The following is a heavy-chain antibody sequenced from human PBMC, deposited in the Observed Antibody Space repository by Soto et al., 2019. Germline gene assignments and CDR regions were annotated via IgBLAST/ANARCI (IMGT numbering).Heavy chain of an antibody. V-gene: IGHV3-33*01. J-gene: IGHJ6*02. CDR3: ARDRFNLRYCSSTSCYTYGMDV. CDR1: GFTFSSYG. Sequence: GGSLRLSCAASGFTFSSYGMHWVRQAPGKGLEWVAVIWYDGSNKYYADSVKGRFTISRDNSKNALYLQMNSLRAEDTAVYCCARDRFNLRYCSSTSCYTYGMDVWGQGTTVTVSS. CDR2: IWYDGSNK. D-gene: IGHD2-2*02.